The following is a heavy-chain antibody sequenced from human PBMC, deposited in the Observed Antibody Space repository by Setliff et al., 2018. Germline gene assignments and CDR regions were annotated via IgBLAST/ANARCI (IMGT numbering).Heavy chain of an antibody. D-gene: IGHD3-10*01. V-gene: IGHV4-39*01. Sequence: SETLSLTCTVSGGSISTNTYFWGWIRQSPGKGLEWIGNTYYSGDAYYNLSLKSRVTISVDTSRNQFSLKLSSVTAADTAVYYCARHVGSRSRGYNYYYYYMDVWGKGTTVTV. CDR2: TYYSGDA. CDR3: ARHVGSRSRGYNYYYYYMDV. CDR1: GGSISTNTYF. J-gene: IGHJ6*03.